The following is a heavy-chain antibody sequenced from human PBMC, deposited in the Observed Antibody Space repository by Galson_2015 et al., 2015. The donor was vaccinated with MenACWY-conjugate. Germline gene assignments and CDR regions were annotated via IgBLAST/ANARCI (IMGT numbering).Heavy chain of an antibody. V-gene: IGHV1-18*01. CDR2: ISTSKDKT. CDR3: ARDRSYYDSSDVFTSLTYYLDY. D-gene: IGHD3-10*01. J-gene: IGHJ4*02. CDR1: GYSFSDYG. Sequence: SVKVSCKASGYSFSDYGVSWVRQAPGQGLEWMGWISTSKDKTRYAQKFQERVTVTSDASASTVYMELRSLTSDDTAVYFCARDRSYYDSSDVFTSLTYYLDYWGQGTLITVSS.